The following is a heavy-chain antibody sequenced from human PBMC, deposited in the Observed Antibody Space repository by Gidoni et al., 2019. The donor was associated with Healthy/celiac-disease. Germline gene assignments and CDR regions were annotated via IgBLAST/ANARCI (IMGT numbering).Heavy chain of an antibody. CDR2: INPSGGST. CDR3: ARGIAVAGRFLNYFDY. D-gene: IGHD6-19*01. J-gene: IGHJ4*02. Sequence: QVQLVQSGAEVKKPGASVKVSCKASGYTFTSYYMHWVRQAPRQGLEWMGIINPSGGSTSYEQKFQGRVTMTRETSTSTVYMELSSLRSEDTAVYYCARGIAVAGRFLNYFDYWGQGTLVTVSS. V-gene: IGHV1-46*03. CDR1: GYTFTSYY.